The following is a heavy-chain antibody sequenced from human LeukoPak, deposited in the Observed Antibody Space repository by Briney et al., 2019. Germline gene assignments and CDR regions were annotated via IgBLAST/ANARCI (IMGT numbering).Heavy chain of an antibody. Sequence: SETLSLTCTVSGASISSGGYYWSWIRQHPGKGLEWIGDIYYSGGTYYNPSLKSRVSVSVDTSKNQFSLKLSSVTAADTAVYFCVRAAIPDNWFDPWGQGTLVTVSS. J-gene: IGHJ5*02. CDR1: GASISSGGYY. CDR3: VRAAIPDNWFDP. D-gene: IGHD2-2*02. CDR2: IYYSGGT. V-gene: IGHV4-31*03.